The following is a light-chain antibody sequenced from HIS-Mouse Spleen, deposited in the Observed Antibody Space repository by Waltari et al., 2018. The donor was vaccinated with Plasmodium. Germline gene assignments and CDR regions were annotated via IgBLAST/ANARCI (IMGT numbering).Light chain of an antibody. Sequence: DIQLTHSPSFLSASVGDSVTITCRASQGISSYLAWYQQKPGKAPKLLIYAASTLQIGVPSRFSGSGSGTEFTLTISSLQPEDFATYYCQQLNSYPYTFGQGTKLEIK. J-gene: IGKJ2*01. CDR3: QQLNSYPYT. CDR2: AAS. V-gene: IGKV1-9*01. CDR1: QGISSY.